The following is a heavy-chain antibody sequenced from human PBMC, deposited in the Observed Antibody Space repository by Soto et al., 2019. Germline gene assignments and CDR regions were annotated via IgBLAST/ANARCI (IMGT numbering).Heavy chain of an antibody. Sequence: QVQLQESGPGLVKPSQTLSLTCTVSGASISSGGYYWNWFRQHPGKGLEWLGHTHHSGSTYYNPTLEMRVIISVDTSNNQFSLKLRSVTAAATAVYYCARFRGSPYAPDYFDFWGQGTLVTVSS. V-gene: IGHV4-31*03. J-gene: IGHJ4*02. CDR2: THHSGST. D-gene: IGHD3-16*01. CDR3: ARFRGSPYAPDYFDF. CDR1: GASISSGGYY.